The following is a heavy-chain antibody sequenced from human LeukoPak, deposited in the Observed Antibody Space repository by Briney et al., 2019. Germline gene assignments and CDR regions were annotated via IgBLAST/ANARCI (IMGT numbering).Heavy chain of an antibody. CDR3: ARAKMVRGVIIDDY. CDR1: GGTFSSYA. Sequence: AAGKVSCKASGGTFSSYAISWVRQAPGQGLEWMGGIIPIFGTANYAQKFQGRVTITTDEATSTAYMELSSLRSEDTAAYYCARAKMVRGVIIDDYWGQGTLVTVSS. V-gene: IGHV1-69*05. CDR2: IIPIFGTA. J-gene: IGHJ4*02. D-gene: IGHD3-10*01.